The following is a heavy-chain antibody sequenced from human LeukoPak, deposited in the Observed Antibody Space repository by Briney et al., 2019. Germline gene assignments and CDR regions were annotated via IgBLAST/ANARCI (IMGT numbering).Heavy chain of an antibody. CDR1: GYTFTSYD. Sequence: ASVKVSCKASGYTFTSYDINWVRQATGQGLEWMGWMNPNSGNTGYAQKFQGRVTMTRNTSISTAYMELSSPRSEDTAVYYCARGVVPAARDNWFDPWGQGTLVTVSS. CDR3: ARGVVPAARDNWFDP. V-gene: IGHV1-8*01. D-gene: IGHD2-2*01. CDR2: MNPNSGNT. J-gene: IGHJ5*02.